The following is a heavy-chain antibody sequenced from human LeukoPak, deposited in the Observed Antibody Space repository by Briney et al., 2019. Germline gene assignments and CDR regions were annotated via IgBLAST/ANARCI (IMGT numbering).Heavy chain of an antibody. CDR1: GFTFSSYG. D-gene: IGHD2-15*01. CDR3: SNVWGVVVAARF. V-gene: IGHV3-48*01. CDR2: ISSSSSTI. Sequence: GGSLRLSCAAFGFTFSSYGMNWVRQAPGKGLEWVSSISSSSSTIYYADSVKGRFTISRDNSKSTLYLQMNSLSAEDKAVYYCSNVWGVVVAARFWGKGTTVSISS. J-gene: IGHJ6*04.